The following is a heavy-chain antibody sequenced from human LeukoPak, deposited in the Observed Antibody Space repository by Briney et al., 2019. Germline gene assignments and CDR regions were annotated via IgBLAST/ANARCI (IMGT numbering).Heavy chain of an antibody. CDR3: ARDSGDFYGSGSYYLP. CDR1: GYTFTSYY. D-gene: IGHD3-10*01. J-gene: IGHJ5*02. V-gene: IGHV1-2*02. Sequence: ASVKVSCKASGYTFTSYYIHWVRQAPGQGLEWMGWINPNSGGTNFAQKFQGRVTMTRDTSISTAYMELTSLTSDDTAVYYRARDSGDFYGSGSYYLPWGQGTLVTVSS. CDR2: INPNSGGT.